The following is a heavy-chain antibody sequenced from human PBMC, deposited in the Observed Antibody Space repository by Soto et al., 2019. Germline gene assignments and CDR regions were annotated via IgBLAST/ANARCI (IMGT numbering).Heavy chain of an antibody. V-gene: IGHV4-59*01. CDR2: VFFSGST. D-gene: IGHD3-22*01. J-gene: IGHJ5*02. CDR1: GGSINSDY. CDR3: ARDGDYYDSSP. Sequence: PSETLSLTCTVSGGSINSDYWSWIRQSPGKGLEWIGYVFFSGSTNYNHSFKSRVTISVDTSKNQFSLKLSSVTAADTAVYYCARDGDYYDSSPWGQGTLVTVSS.